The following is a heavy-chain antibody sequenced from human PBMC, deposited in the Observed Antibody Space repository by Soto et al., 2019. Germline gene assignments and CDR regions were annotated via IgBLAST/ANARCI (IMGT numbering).Heavy chain of an antibody. Sequence: PSETLSLTCTVSGGSISSGGYYWSWIRQHPGKGLEWIGYIYYSGSTYYNPSLKSRVTITVDTSKNQFSLKLSSVTAADTAVYYCVRDVSPHNWFDPWGQGTLVPVSS. CDR2: IYYSGST. J-gene: IGHJ5*02. V-gene: IGHV4-31*03. CDR3: VRDVSPHNWFDP. CDR1: GGSISSGGYY.